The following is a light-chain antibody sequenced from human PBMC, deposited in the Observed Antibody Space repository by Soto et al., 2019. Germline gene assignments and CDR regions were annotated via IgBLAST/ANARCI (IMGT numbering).Light chain of an antibody. CDR2: EVT. V-gene: IGLV2-14*01. J-gene: IGLJ2*01. Sequence: QSALTQPASVSGSLGHSITISCTGTSSDVGGYNYVSWYQQHPGQAPKLLIHEVTNRPSGISDRFSGSKSANTASLTISGLRAEDEAHYYCSSYTTFRTPHVAFGGGTKLTVL. CDR3: SSYTTFRTPHVA. CDR1: SSDVGGYNY.